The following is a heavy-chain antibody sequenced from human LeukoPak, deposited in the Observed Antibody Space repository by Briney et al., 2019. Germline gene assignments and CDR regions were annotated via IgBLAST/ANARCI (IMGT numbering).Heavy chain of an antibody. CDR2: IYYSGST. V-gene: IGHV4-59*08. D-gene: IGHD6-6*01. Sequence: PSETLSLTCTVSGGSISSYYWSWIRQPPGKGLEWIGYIYYSGSTNYNPSLKSRVTISVDTSKNQFSLKQSSVTAADTAVYYCARHPIKQLAYMDVWGKGTTVTVSS. CDR1: GGSISSYY. J-gene: IGHJ6*03. CDR3: ARHPIKQLAYMDV.